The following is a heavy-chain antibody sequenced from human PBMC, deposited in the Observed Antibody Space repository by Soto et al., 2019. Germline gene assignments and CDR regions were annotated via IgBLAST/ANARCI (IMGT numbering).Heavy chain of an antibody. CDR1: GGSISSGGYY. D-gene: IGHD3-10*01. CDR2: IYYSGST. CDR3: VREASGFGGPNWFDP. Sequence: QVQRQESGPGLVKPSQTLSLTCTVSGGSISSGGYYWSWIRQHPGKGLEWIGYIYYSGSTYYNPSLKSRVTISVDTSKNQFSLKLSSVTAADTAVYYCVREASGFGGPNWFDPWGQGTLVTVSS. V-gene: IGHV4-31*03. J-gene: IGHJ5*02.